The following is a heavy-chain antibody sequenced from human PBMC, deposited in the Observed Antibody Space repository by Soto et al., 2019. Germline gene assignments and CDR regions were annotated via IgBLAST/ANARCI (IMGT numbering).Heavy chain of an antibody. D-gene: IGHD2-2*01. J-gene: IGHJ6*02. V-gene: IGHV3-23*01. CDR1: GFTFSIYA. CDR2: IGESGTPT. Sequence: EVQVLDSGGGLVQPGGSLRLSCAASGFTFSIYAMKWVRQAPGKGLEWVSLIGESGTPTYYADSVKGRFTISRDNSGNTLFLEMYSLRAEDTAGYYCARYIPGVRYYGMDVWGQGTTVTVSS. CDR3: ARYIPGVRYYGMDV.